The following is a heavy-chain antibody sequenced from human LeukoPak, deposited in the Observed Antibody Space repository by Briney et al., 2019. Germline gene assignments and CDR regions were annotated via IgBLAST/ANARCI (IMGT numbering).Heavy chain of an antibody. CDR3: ASFGAGYGSGSYYYYGMDV. CDR1: GYTFTIYG. V-gene: IGHV1-18*01. CDR2: ISAYNGNT. D-gene: IGHD3-10*01. J-gene: IGHJ6*02. Sequence: ASVTVSFTASGYTFTIYGISWVRQAPGQGLEWMGWISAYNGNTNYAQKLQGRVTMTTDTSTSTAYMELRSLRSDDTAVYYCASFGAGYGSGSYYYYGMDVWGQGTTVTVSS.